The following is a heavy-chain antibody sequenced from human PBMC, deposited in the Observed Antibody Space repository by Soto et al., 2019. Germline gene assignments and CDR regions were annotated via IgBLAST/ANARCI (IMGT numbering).Heavy chain of an antibody. J-gene: IGHJ4*02. CDR2: ISYDGSNK. CDR1: GFTFSSYG. D-gene: IGHD3-3*01. Sequence: QVQLVESGGGVVQPGRSLRLSCAASGFTFSSYGMHWVRQAPGKGLEWVAVISYDGSNKYYADSVKGRFTISRDNSKNTLYMQMNILRAEDTDVYYCAKEQDPRFVYDFWSGYYPNFDYWGQGTLVTVSS. V-gene: IGHV3-30*18. CDR3: AKEQDPRFVYDFWSGYYPNFDY.